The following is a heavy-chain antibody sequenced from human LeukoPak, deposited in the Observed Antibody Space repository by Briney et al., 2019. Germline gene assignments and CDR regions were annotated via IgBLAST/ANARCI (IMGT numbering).Heavy chain of an antibody. D-gene: IGHD3-10*01. J-gene: IGHJ3*02. CDR2: IYYSGST. V-gene: IGHV4-59*01. Sequence: SETLSLTCTVSGGSISSYYWNWIRQPPGKGLEWIGYIYYSGSTNYNPSLKSRVTISVDTSKNQFSLKLSSVTAADTAVYYCARGDYGSGSYYKNAFDIWGQGTMVTVSS. CDR1: GGSISSYY. CDR3: ARGDYGSGSYYKNAFDI.